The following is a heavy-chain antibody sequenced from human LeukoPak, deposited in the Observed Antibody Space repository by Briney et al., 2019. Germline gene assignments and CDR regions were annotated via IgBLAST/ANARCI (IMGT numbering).Heavy chain of an antibody. CDR2: INPNSGGT. J-gene: IGHJ4*02. D-gene: IGHD3-22*01. Sequence: ASVKVSCKASGYTFTGYYMHWVRQAPGQGLEWMGWINPNSGGTNYAQKFQGRVTMTRDTSISTAYMELSRLRSDDTAVYYCARYXXXXDSSGYYPHWGQGTLVT. CDR3: ARYXXXXDSSGYYPH. V-gene: IGHV1-2*02. CDR1: GYTFTGYY.